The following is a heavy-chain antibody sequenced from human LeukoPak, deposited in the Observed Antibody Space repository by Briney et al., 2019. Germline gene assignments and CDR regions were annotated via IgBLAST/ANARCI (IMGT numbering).Heavy chain of an antibody. D-gene: IGHD6-13*01. CDR1: GYNFTNYW. J-gene: IGHJ4*02. Sequence: GESLKISCKASGYNFTNYWIGWVRQMPGRGLEWMGIIYPGDSDTIYSPSFQGQVTISADKSISTAYLHWSSLMASETAMYYCARPAYASSWYYFDYWGQGTLVTVSS. CDR2: IYPGDSDT. V-gene: IGHV5-51*01. CDR3: ARPAYASSWYYFDY.